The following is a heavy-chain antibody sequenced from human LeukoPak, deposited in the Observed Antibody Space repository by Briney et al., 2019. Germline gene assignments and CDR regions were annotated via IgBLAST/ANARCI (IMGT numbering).Heavy chain of an antibody. CDR1: GFAVSSNY. CDR3: ASAAYYDFWSGYYFSEYFQH. D-gene: IGHD3-3*01. V-gene: IGHV3-53*05. CDR2: IYSGGST. Sequence: GGSLRLSCAASGFAVSSNYMSWVRQAPGKGLEWVSVIYSGGSTYYADSVKGRFTISRDNSKNTLYLQMNSQRAEDTAVYYCASAAYYDFWSGYYFSEYFQHWGQGTLVTVSS. J-gene: IGHJ1*01.